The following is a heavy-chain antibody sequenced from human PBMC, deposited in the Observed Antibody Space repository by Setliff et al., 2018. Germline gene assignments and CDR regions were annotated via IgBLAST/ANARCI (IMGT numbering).Heavy chain of an antibody. V-gene: IGHV4-4*07. CDR1: GGSIGSYY. J-gene: IGHJ4*02. Sequence: SETLSLTCTVSGGSIGSYYWTWIRQPAGRGLGWIGRIYTTGSTNFNPSLNSRVTMSLDKSKNQFSLKLSSVTAADSAVYYCASWRGYGFGIDYWGQGALVTVSS. CDR3: ASWRGYGFGIDY. CDR2: IYTTGST. D-gene: IGHD5-18*01.